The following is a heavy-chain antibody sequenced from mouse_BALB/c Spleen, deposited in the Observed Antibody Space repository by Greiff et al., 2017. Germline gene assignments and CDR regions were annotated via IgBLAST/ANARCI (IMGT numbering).Heavy chain of an antibody. Sequence: EVQRVESGGGLVQPGGSRKLSCAASGFTFSSFGMHWVRQAPEKGLEWVAYISSGSSTIYYADTVKGRFTISRDNPKNTLFLQMTSLRSEDTAMYYCARSIYRFDYWGQGTTLTGSS. D-gene: IGHD2-14*01. CDR1: GFTFSSFG. CDR3: ARSIYRFDY. V-gene: IGHV5-17*02. CDR2: ISSGSSTI. J-gene: IGHJ2*01.